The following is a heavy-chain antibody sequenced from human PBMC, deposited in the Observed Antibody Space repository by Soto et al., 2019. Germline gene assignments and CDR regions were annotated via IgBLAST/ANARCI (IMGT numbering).Heavy chain of an antibody. CDR2: IYYSGST. V-gene: IGHV4-59*01. CDR3: ARRYGGNFDY. CDR1: GGSISSYY. D-gene: IGHD3-16*01. Sequence: PSETLSPICPLSGGSISSYYSSWIRQSLGKGLEWIGYIYYSGSTNYSPSLKSRVTISVDTSKNQFSLKLSSVTAADTAVYYCARRYGGNFDYWGQGTLVTVSS. J-gene: IGHJ4*02.